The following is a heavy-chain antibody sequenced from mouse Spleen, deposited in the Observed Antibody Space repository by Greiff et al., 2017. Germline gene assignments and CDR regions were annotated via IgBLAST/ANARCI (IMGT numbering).Heavy chain of an antibody. D-gene: IGHD2-14*01. Sequence: QVQLQQSGAELVRPGTSVKVSCKASGYAFNNYMIEWVKQRPGQGLQWIGVINPGSGGTNYNEKFKGKATLTADKSSSTAYMQLSSLTSEDSAVYFCAREGNRYDGVFDYWGQGTTLTVSS. CDR2: INPGSGGT. J-gene: IGHJ2*01. V-gene: IGHV1-54*01. CDR3: AREGNRYDGVFDY. CDR1: GYAFNNYM.